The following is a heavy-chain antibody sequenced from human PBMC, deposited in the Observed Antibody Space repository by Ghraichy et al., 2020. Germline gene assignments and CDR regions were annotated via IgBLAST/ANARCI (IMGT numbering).Heavy chain of an antibody. D-gene: IGHD3/OR15-3a*01. CDR1: GLSFSTYW. CDR2: IKQDGSGK. V-gene: IGHV3-7*02. CDR3: VSYTDGWTAEY. J-gene: IGHJ4*02. Sequence: GESLNISCAASGLSFSTYWLSWVRQAPGKGLEWVANIKQDGSGKYYVDSMKGRFTISRDNAKSSLYLQMNSLRAEDTAVYYCVSYTDGWTAEYWGQGTLVTVSS.